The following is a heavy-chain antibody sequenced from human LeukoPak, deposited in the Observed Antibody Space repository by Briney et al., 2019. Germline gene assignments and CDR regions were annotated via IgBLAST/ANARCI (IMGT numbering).Heavy chain of an antibody. CDR3: ATNYYGSGSYTYYFDY. Sequence: SVKVSCKASGGTFSSYTISWVRQAPGHGLEWMGRIIPILGIANYAQKFQGRVTITADKSTSTAYMELSSLRSEDTAVYYCATNYYGSGSYTYYFDYWGQGTLVTVSS. CDR1: GGTFSSYT. D-gene: IGHD3-10*01. CDR2: IIPILGIA. V-gene: IGHV1-69*02. J-gene: IGHJ4*02.